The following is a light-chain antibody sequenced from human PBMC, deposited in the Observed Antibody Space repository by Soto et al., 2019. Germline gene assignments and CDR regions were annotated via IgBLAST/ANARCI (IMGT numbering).Light chain of an antibody. CDR2: GVS. J-gene: IGKJ4*01. CDR3: QQFSSYPLT. CDR1: HRVSSY. Sequence: ILMTQSPATLSVSPGESATLSCSASHRVSSYLAWYQQRPGQAPRLLIYGVSTRANGVPDRFSGGGSGTDFTLTISRLEPEDFAVYYCQQFSSYPLTFGGGTKVDIK. V-gene: IGKV3-15*01.